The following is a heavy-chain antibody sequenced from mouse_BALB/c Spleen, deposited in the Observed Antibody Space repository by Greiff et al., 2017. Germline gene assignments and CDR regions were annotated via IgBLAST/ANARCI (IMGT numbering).Heavy chain of an antibody. Sequence: QVQLQQPGAELVKPGASVKMSCKASGYTFTSYNMHWVKQTPGQGLEWIGAIYPGNGDTSYNQKFKGKATLTADKSSSTAYMQLSSLTSEDSAVYYCARDYYGAYDFDYWGQGTTLTVSS. CDR1: GYTFTSYN. J-gene: IGHJ2*01. CDR3: ARDYYGAYDFDY. CDR2: IYPGNGDT. V-gene: IGHV1-12*01. D-gene: IGHD1-1*01.